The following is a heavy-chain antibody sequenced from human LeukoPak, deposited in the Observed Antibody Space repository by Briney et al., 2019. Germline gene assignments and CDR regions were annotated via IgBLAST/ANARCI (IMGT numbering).Heavy chain of an antibody. D-gene: IGHD6-13*01. J-gene: IGHJ6*03. CDR2: IYTSGST. V-gene: IGHV4-4*07. Sequence: PSETLSLTCTVSGGSISSYYWSWIRQPAGKGLEWIGRIYTSGSTNYNPSLKSRVTMSVDTSKNQFSLKLSSVTAADTAVYYCAREGVGYSSSPGPYYYYYMDVWGKGTTVTVSS. CDR1: GGSISSYY. CDR3: AREGVGYSSSPGPYYYYYMDV.